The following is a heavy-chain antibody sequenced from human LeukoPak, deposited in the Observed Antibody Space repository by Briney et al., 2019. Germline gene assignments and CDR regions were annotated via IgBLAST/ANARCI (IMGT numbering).Heavy chain of an antibody. V-gene: IGHV3-33*01. CDR1: GFIFSSYG. D-gene: IGHD6-19*01. CDR3: ARLRSGWYSSLDY. J-gene: IGHJ4*02. CDR2: IWYDGSNK. Sequence: GGSLRLSCAASGFIFSSYGMHWVRQAPGKGREGGAVIWYDGSNKYYGDSVRGRFTISRDNSKTTLYLQMSSLRAEATAVYYCARLRSGWYSSLDYWGQGTLVTVSS.